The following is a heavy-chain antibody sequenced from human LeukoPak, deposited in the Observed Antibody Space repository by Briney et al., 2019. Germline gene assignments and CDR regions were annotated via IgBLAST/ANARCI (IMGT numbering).Heavy chain of an antibody. CDR3: ARESLRFLEWLPTNWFDP. V-gene: IGHV4-30-4*01. J-gene: IGHJ5*02. CDR2: IYYSGST. CDR1: GGSISSGDYY. Sequence: SETLSLTCTVSGGSISSGDYYWSWIRQPPGKGLEWIGYIYYSGSTYYNPSLKSRVTISVDTSKNQFSLKLSSVTAADTVVYYCARESLRFLEWLPTNWFDPWGQGTLVTVSS. D-gene: IGHD3-3*01.